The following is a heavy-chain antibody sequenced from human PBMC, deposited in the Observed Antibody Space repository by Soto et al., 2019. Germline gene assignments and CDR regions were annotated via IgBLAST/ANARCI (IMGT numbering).Heavy chain of an antibody. CDR3: ARIMTTAGHVFDY. Sequence: QLQLQESGSGLVKPSQTLSLTCAVSGGSISSGGYSWSWIRQPPGKGLEWIGYIYHSGSTYYTPSLKSRVTISVDRSNNQFSLKLSSVTAADTAVYYCARIMTTAGHVFDYWGQGTLVTVSS. D-gene: IGHD4-17*01. CDR2: IYHSGST. V-gene: IGHV4-30-2*01. J-gene: IGHJ4*02. CDR1: GGSISSGGYS.